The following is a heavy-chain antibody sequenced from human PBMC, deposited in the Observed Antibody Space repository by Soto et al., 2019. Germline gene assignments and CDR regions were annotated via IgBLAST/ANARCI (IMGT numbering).Heavy chain of an antibody. CDR1: GFTFSSYA. V-gene: IGHV3-30-3*01. J-gene: IGHJ6*02. D-gene: IGHD6-13*01. CDR3: ARAAADNYYYYGMDV. Sequence: PGGSLRLSCAASGFTFSSYAMHWVRQAPGKGLEWVAVISYDGSNKYYADSVKGRFTISRDNSKNTLYLQMNILRAEDTAVYYCARAAADNYYYYGMDVWGQGTTVTVSS. CDR2: ISYDGSNK.